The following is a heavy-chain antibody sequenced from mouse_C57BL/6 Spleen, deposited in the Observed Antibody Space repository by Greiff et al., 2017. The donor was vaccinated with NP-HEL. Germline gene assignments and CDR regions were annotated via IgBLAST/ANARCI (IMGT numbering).Heavy chain of an antibody. V-gene: IGHV1-64*01. Sequence: QVHVKQSGAELVKPGASVKLSCKASGYTFTSYWMHWVKQRPGQGLEWIGMIHPNSGSTYYNEKFKSKATLTVDTSSSTAYMQLSSLTSEDSAVYCGARATILATDYWGQGTLGTVSA. CDR2: IHPNSGST. CDR3: ARATILATDY. CDR1: GYTFTSYW. J-gene: IGHJ3*01. D-gene: IGHD2-12*01.